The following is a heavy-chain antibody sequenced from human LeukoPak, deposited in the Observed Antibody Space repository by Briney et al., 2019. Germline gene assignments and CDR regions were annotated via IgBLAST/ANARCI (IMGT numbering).Heavy chain of an antibody. D-gene: IGHD3-16*01. J-gene: IGHJ4*02. CDR1: GFTFNTYE. V-gene: IGHV3-74*01. CDR2: INSDGSIT. Sequence: GGSLRLSCAASGFTFNTYEMNWVRQAPGKGLVWVSRINSDGSITNYADSVKGRFTISRDNAKNTLYLQLNSLRAEDTAVYYCTRGGGGRPFDYWGQGTLVTVSS. CDR3: TRGGGGRPFDY.